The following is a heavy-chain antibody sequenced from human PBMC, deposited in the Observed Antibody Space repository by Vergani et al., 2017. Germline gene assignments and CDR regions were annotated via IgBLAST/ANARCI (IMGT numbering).Heavy chain of an antibody. J-gene: IGHJ3*02. CDR1: GGSISSGYY. CDR2: VFHSGST. CDR3: ARQFWVSQGVGAFES. V-gene: IGHV4-38-2*01. Sequence: QLQLQESGSGLVKPSQTLSLNCAASGGSISSGYYWGWIRQPPGKGLEWIATVFHSGSTYYNPSLRRRVTMSVETSKNQFSLKLSTLTAADTAVYYCARQFWVSQGVGAFESWGHGTEVSVSS. D-gene: IGHD3-16*01.